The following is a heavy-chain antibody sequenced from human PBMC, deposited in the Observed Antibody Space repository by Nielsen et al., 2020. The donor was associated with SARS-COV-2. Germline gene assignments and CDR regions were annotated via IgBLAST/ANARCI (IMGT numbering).Heavy chain of an antibody. CDR1: GYNFATYW. D-gene: IGHD6-13*01. CDR2: VYPGDSDT. CDR3: ARLQSSTGGGMDV. V-gene: IGHV5-51*01. J-gene: IGHJ6*02. Sequence: GESLKISCQGSGYNFATYWIACVRQMPGKGLEWMGVVYPGDSDTRYSPSFQGQVIISFDKSITTAYLQWNSLQASDSAMYYCARLQSSTGGGMDVWGQGTAVTVSS.